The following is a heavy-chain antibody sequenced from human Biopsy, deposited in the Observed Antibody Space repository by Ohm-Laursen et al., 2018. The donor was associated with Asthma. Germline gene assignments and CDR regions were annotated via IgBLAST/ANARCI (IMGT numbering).Heavy chain of an antibody. CDR2: ISWNSGNI. V-gene: IGHV3-9*01. CDR3: AKSADYYDSTDYLDF. J-gene: IGHJ4*01. Sequence: SLRLSCAASGFSFDDCAMHWVRQAPGKGLEWVSSISWNSGNIDYAVSVKGRFTISRDNAKNSLYLQMQSLRPESTAFYYCAKSADYYDSTDYLDFWGRGTLVTVSS. D-gene: IGHD3-22*01. CDR1: GFSFDDCA.